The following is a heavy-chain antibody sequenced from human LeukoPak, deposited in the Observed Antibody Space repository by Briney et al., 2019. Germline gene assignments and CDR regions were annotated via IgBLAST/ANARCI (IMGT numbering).Heavy chain of an antibody. Sequence: GASVKVSCKASGYTFTSYYMHWVRQAPGQRLEWMGWIKAGNGDTEYPQTFQGRVTITRDTSASTAYMELSSLRSEDTAVYYCANPRYDSSGYYYVDWGQGTLVTVSS. CDR3: ANPRYDSSGYYYVD. CDR2: IKAGNGDT. J-gene: IGHJ4*02. D-gene: IGHD3-22*01. CDR1: GYTFTSYY. V-gene: IGHV1-3*01.